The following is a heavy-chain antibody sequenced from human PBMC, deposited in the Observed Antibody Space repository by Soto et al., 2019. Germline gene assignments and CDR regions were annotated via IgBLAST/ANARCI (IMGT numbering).Heavy chain of an antibody. J-gene: IGHJ3*02. CDR2: INPNSGGT. D-gene: IGHD3-22*01. V-gene: IGHV1-2*02. CDR3: ARVTDYYDSSGYFLGAFDI. CDR1: GYTFTGYY. Sequence: KVSCKASGYTFTGYYMHWVRQAPGQGLEWMGWINPNSGGTNYAQKFQGRVTMTRDTSISTAYMELSRLRSDDTAVYYCARVTDYYDSSGYFLGAFDIWGQGTMVTVSS.